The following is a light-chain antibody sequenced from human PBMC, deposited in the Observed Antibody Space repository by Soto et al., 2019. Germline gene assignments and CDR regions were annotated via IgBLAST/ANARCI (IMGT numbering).Light chain of an antibody. CDR1: QNIKDY. Sequence: EIVMTQSPATLSMSPGERATLSCRASQNIKDYLAWFQQKPGQAPRLLIYGASTRATAIPARFSGSVSGTEFTLSISSLQSEDFAVYYCQQYNTWHRTFGQGAKVETK. J-gene: IGKJ1*01. V-gene: IGKV3-15*01. CDR3: QQYNTWHRT. CDR2: GAS.